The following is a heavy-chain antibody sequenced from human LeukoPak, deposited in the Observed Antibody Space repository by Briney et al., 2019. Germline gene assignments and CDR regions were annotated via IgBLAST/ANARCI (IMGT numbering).Heavy chain of an antibody. J-gene: IGHJ5*02. V-gene: IGHV3-30*04. Sequence: PGGSLRLSCAASGFTFSSYAMHWVRQAPGKGLEWVAVISYDGSNKYYADSVKGRFTISRDNSKNTLYLQMNSLRAEDTAVYYCARGPKSLNWFDPWGQGNLVTVSS. CDR3: ARGPKSLNWFDP. CDR2: ISYDGSNK. CDR1: GFTFSSYA.